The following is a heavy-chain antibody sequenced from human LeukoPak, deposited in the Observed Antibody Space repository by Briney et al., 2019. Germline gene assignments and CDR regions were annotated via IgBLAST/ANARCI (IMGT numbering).Heavy chain of an antibody. CDR2: INPNSGGT. CDR3: ARGGDYDILTGYLNWFDP. D-gene: IGHD3-9*01. CDR1: GYTFTGYH. Sequence: ASVKVSCKASGYTFTGYHMHWVRQAPGQGLEWMGWINPNSGGTNYAQKFQGRVTMTRDTSISTAYMELSRLRSDDTAVYYCARGGDYDILTGYLNWFDPWGQGTLVTVSP. J-gene: IGHJ5*02. V-gene: IGHV1-2*02.